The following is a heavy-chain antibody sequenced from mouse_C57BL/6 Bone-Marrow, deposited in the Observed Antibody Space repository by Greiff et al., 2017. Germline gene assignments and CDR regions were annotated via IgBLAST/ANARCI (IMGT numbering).Heavy chain of an antibody. CDR2: IYPNSGST. Sequence: QVQLQQPGAELVKPGASVKLSCKASGYTFTSYWMHWVKQRPGQGLEWIGMIYPNSGSTTYNEKFKSKATLTVDKSSSTAYMRLGSLTSEDSAVYYWARGRRWYFDVWGTGTTVTVSS. V-gene: IGHV1-64*01. CDR1: GYTFTSYW. CDR3: ARGRRWYFDV. J-gene: IGHJ1*03.